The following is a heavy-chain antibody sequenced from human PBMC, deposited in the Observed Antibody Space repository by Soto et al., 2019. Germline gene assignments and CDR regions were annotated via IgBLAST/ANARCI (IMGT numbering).Heavy chain of an antibody. D-gene: IGHD5-18*01. Sequence: TLSLTCTVSGGSISNYYWTWIRQPPGKALEWLARIDWDGDKYYSTSLKTRLTISKDTSKNQVVLTMTNMDPVDTATYYCARTGYNYGLDYWGQGTLVTVSS. CDR1: GGSISNYYW. CDR2: IDWDGDK. J-gene: IGHJ4*02. CDR3: ARTGYNYGLDY. V-gene: IGHV2-70*11.